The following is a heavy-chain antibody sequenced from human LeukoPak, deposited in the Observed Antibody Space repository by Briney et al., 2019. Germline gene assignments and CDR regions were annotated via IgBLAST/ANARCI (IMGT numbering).Heavy chain of an antibody. CDR2: IYYSGST. V-gene: IGHV4-34*01. CDR1: GGSFSGYY. J-gene: IGHJ4*02. Sequence: SETLSLTCAVYGGSFSGYYWTWIRQPPGKGLEWIGSIYYSGSTYYNPSLKSRVTISVDTSKNQFSLKLSSVTAADTAVYHCARLGDYWGQGTLVTVSS. CDR3: ARLGDY. D-gene: IGHD3-10*01.